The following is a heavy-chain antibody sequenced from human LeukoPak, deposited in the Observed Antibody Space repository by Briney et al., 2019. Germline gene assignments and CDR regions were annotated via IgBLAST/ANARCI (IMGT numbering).Heavy chain of an antibody. J-gene: IGHJ4*02. CDR3: AREPVLRSSSV. V-gene: IGHV4-4*07. CDR1: GGSIRSYY. Sequence: SETLSLTCTVSGGSIRSYYWSWIRQPAGKGLEWIGRIYSSGSTNYNPSLKSRVTISVDTSKNQFSLKLSSVTAADTAVYYCAREPVLRSSSVWGQGTLVTVSS. CDR2: IYSSGST. D-gene: IGHD6-6*01.